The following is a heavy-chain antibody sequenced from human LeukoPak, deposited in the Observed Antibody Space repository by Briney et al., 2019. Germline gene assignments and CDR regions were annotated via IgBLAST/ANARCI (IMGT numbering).Heavy chain of an antibody. D-gene: IGHD3-22*01. J-gene: IGHJ3*02. Sequence: GGSLRLSFAPSGFTFRSYAIAWVRQAPGKGLKWVSAFIGVGGRTYYADSVKGRLTISRDSSKNTLYLQMNSLRAEDTAVYYCAKDQRGITMIVVGILGAFDIWGQGTMVTVSS. V-gene: IGHV3-23*01. CDR3: AKDQRGITMIVVGILGAFDI. CDR2: FIGVGGRT. CDR1: GFTFRSYA.